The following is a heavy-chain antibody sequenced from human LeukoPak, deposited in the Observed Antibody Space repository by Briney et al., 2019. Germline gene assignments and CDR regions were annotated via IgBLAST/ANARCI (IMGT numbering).Heavy chain of an antibody. CDR3: ARSSLGTITAGPFDY. CDR2: TSGYNDNT. J-gene: IGHJ4*02. CDR1: GHTFSSYG. D-gene: IGHD5-12*01. V-gene: IGHV1-18*01. Sequence: ASVKVSCKASGHTFSSYGIAWVRQAPGQGLEWMGWTSGYNDNTNYAQKLQGRVSMTTDTSTTTAYMELRSLTSDDTALYYCARSSLGTITAGPFDYRGQGTLVTVSS.